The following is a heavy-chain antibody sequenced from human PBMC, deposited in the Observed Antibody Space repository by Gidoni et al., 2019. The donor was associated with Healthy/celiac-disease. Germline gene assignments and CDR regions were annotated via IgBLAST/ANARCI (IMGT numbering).Heavy chain of an antibody. CDR2: IYYSGST. D-gene: IGHD6-19*01. CDR3: ARQSRGIAVAIYGMDV. CDR1: GGAISSSSYY. Sequence: QLQLQESGRGLVKPSETLSLTCTVSGGAISSSSYYWGWIRQPPGKGLEWIGSIYYSGSTYYNPSLKSRVTISVDTSKNQFSLKLSSVTAADTAVYYCARQSRGIAVAIYGMDVWGQGTTVTVSS. J-gene: IGHJ6*02. V-gene: IGHV4-39*01.